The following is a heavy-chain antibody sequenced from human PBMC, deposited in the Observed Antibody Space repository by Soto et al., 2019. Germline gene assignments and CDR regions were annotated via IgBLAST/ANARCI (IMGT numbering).Heavy chain of an antibody. V-gene: IGHV5-51*01. J-gene: IGHJ6*02. Sequence: LGESLKISCEGSGYSFTSYWIGWARQVPGKALEWMGIIYPGDSDTRYSPSFQGQVTISADKSISTAYLQWSSLKASDTAMYYCARQQQLGNYYYYYGMDVWGQGTTVTSP. CDR1: GYSFTSYW. CDR2: IYPGDSDT. CDR3: ARQQQLGNYYYYYGMDV. D-gene: IGHD6-13*01.